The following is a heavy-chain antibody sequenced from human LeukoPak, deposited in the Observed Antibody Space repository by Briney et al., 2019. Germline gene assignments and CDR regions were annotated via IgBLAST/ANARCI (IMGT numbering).Heavy chain of an antibody. J-gene: IGHJ4*02. D-gene: IGHD6-13*01. Sequence: GGSLRLSCAASGLTFSSYWMHWVCQAAGKGLVWVSRINSDGSATFYADSVKGRFTTSRDNAKNTLYLQMNSLRAEDTAVYYCVKAIVAAGYDYWGQGTLVTVSS. V-gene: IGHV3-74*01. CDR1: GLTFSSYW. CDR2: INSDGSAT. CDR3: VKAIVAAGYDY.